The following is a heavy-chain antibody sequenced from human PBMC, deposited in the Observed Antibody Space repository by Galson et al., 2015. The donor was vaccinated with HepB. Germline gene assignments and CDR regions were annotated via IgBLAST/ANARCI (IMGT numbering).Heavy chain of an antibody. V-gene: IGHV3-30*18. J-gene: IGHJ5*02. D-gene: IGHD3-10*01. Sequence: SLRLSCAASGFTFSSYGMHWVRQAPGKGLEWVAVISYDGSYKYSTDSVKGRFTISRDNSKNTLYLQMNSLRVEDTAVYYCAKGGYYGSGRYGNNWFDPWCQGTLVTVSS. CDR3: AKGGYYGSGRYGNNWFDP. CDR2: ISYDGSYK. CDR1: GFTFSSYG.